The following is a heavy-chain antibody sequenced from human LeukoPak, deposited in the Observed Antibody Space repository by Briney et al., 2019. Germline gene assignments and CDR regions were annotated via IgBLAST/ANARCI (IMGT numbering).Heavy chain of an antibody. CDR3: GMSGDRVPLQDDVFDV. J-gene: IGHJ3*01. Sequence: GESLQISCKVSGYRFTSYCIGWVRQMPGKGLEWMGIIYPGDSGPTYSPSFQGQVTISVDKSINTAYLQWSSLQASDTAMYYCGMSGDRVPLQDDVFDVWGQGTMVTVST. V-gene: IGHV5-51*01. CDR2: IYPGDSGP. CDR1: GYRFTSYC. D-gene: IGHD1-26*01.